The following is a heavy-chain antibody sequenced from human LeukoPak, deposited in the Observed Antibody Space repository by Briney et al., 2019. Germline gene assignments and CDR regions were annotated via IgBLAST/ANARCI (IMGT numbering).Heavy chain of an antibody. J-gene: IGHJ4*02. CDR3: ARVVIAAAGTLDY. CDR1: GYTFTSYA. CDR2: INAGNGNT. V-gene: IGHV1-3*01. D-gene: IGHD6-13*01. Sequence: ASVTVSCKASGYTFTSYAMHWVRQAPGQRLEWMGWINAGNGNTKYSQKFQGRVTITRDTSASTAYMELSSLRSEDTAVYYCARVVIAAAGTLDYWGQGTLVTVSS.